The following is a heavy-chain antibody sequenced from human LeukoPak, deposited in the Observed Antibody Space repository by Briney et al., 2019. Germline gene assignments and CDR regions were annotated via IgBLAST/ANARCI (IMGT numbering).Heavy chain of an antibody. D-gene: IGHD4-17*01. Sequence: PSETLSLTCAVSGYSISSGDYWGWIRQPPGKGLEWIGSVYYSGSTHYNPSLKSRVTISVDTSRNHFSLRLSSVTAADTAVYYCARNSTVTSPSTGYFDYWGQGTLATASS. J-gene: IGHJ4*02. CDR3: ARNSTVTSPSTGYFDY. CDR2: VYYSGST. V-gene: IGHV4-38-2*01. CDR1: GYSISSGDY.